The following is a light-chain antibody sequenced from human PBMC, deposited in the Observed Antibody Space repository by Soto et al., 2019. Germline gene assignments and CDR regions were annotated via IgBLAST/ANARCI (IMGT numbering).Light chain of an antibody. CDR1: QSIDGW. CDR3: QQYNGYLTWT. J-gene: IGKJ1*01. CDR2: DAS. V-gene: IGKV1-5*01. Sequence: IQMTQSPSTLSAVVGDRVTITCRASQSIDGWLAWYQQRPGKVPKLLIYDASSLESGVPSRFNGSGSGTEFTLTISSLHPDDFATYYCQQYNGYLTWTFGQGTKVENK.